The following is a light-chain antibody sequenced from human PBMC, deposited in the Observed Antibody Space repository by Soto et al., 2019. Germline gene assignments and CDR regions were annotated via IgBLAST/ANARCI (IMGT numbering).Light chain of an antibody. CDR1: QSINTW. V-gene: IGKV1-5*01. Sequence: DIQMTQSPSTVSASVGDRITITFRASQSINTWLAWYRQRPGEAPQLLIYDGSTLAMGVPSRFRGSESGTNFTLSISRLQPDDFATVYGEQYQIYARTFGQGTKVEV. CDR3: EQYQIYART. CDR2: DGS. J-gene: IGKJ1*01.